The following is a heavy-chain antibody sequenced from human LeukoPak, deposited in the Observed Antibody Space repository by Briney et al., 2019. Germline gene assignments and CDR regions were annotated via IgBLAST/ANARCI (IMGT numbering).Heavy chain of an antibody. J-gene: IGHJ4*02. CDR1: GGSISSYY. Sequence: SETLSLTCTVSGGSISSYYWSWIRQPPGKGLEWIGYIYYSGSTYYNPSLKSRVTISVDRSKNQFSLKLSSVTAADTAVYYCARWSRTGSSFDYWGQGTLVTVSS. V-gene: IGHV4-59*12. CDR2: IYYSGST. D-gene: IGHD2-15*01. CDR3: ARWSRTGSSFDY.